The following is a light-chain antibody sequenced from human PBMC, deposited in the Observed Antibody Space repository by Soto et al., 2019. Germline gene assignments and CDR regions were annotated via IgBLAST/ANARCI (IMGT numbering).Light chain of an antibody. V-gene: IGLV3-9*01. CDR1: NIGSKI. J-gene: IGLJ2*01. CDR2: RDS. CDR3: QVWDSTTVV. Sequence: SSELTQPLSVSVALGQTARITCGGNNIGSKIVHWYQQKPGQAPVLVIYRDSNRPSGIPERFSGSNSGNTATLTISRAQAGDEADYYCQVWDSTTVVFGGGTKVTVL.